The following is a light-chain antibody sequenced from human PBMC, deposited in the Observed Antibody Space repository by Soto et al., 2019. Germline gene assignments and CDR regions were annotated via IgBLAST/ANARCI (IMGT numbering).Light chain of an antibody. CDR3: ASWDDRLSGPI. J-gene: IGLJ2*01. V-gene: IGLV2-23*01. Sequence: QSALTQPASVSGSPGQSITISCTGTSSDVGSYNLVSWYQQHPGKAPKLMIYEGSKRPSGVSNRFSGSKSGNTASLTISGLQAEDEADYYCASWDDRLSGPIFGGGTKLTVL. CDR1: SSDVGSYNL. CDR2: EGS.